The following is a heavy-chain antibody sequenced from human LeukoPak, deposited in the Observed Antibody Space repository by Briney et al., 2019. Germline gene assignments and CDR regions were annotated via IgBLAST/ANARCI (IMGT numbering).Heavy chain of an antibody. Sequence: WASVKVSCKASGYTFTGYYMHWVRQDPGQGLEWMGWINPNSGGTNYAQKFQGRITMTRDTSINTVYMELSSLTSDDTAIYYCACPQRGPGGYYTDFWGQGTLVTVSS. J-gene: IGHJ4*02. V-gene: IGHV1-2*02. CDR1: GYTFTGYY. D-gene: IGHD3-10*01. CDR2: INPNSGGT. CDR3: ACPQRGPGGYYTDF.